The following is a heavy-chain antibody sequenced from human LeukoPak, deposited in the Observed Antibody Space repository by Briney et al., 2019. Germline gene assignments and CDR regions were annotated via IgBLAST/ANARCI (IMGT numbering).Heavy chain of an antibody. D-gene: IGHD2-8*01. Sequence: SETLSLTCTVSGGSISSYYWSWIRQPPGKGLEWIGYIYYSGSTNYNPSLKSRVTISVDTSKNQFSLKLSSVTAADTAVYYCARQKKMGDCYYYGMDVWGQGTTVTVSS. J-gene: IGHJ6*02. CDR3: ARQKKMGDCYYYGMDV. CDR2: IYYSGST. CDR1: GGSISSYY. V-gene: IGHV4-59*01.